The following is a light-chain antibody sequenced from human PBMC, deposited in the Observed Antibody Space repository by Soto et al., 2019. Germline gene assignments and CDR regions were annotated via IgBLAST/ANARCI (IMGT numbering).Light chain of an antibody. CDR2: GAS. V-gene: IGKV3-15*01. J-gene: IGKJ2*02. CDR1: QSVSSN. Sequence: EIVMTQSPATLSVSPGERATLSCRASQSVSSNLAWYQQKPGQAPRLLIYGASTRATGIPARFSGSGSGTEFTLTISSLQSEDFAFYYCQQYNNWPRGTFCQGTKLEIK. CDR3: QQYNNWPRGT.